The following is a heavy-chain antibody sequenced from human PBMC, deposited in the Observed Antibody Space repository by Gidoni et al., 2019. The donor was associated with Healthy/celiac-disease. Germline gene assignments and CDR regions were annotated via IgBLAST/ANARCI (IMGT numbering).Heavy chain of an antibody. J-gene: IGHJ4*02. D-gene: IGHD1-26*01. CDR3: AKDRDPKRDRPEYSGSYYGSYFDY. CDR1: GFTFDDYA. Sequence: EVQLVESGGGLVQPGRSLRLSCAASGFTFDDYAMHWVRQAPGKGLEWVSGISWNSGSIGYADSVKGRFTISRDNAKNSLYLQMNSLRAEDTALYYCAKDRDPKRDRPEYSGSYYGSYFDYWGQGTLVTVSS. V-gene: IGHV3-9*01. CDR2: ISWNSGSI.